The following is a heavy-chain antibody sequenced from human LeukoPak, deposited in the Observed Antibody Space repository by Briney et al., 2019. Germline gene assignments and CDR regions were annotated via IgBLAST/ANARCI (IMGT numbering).Heavy chain of an antibody. CDR3: AREER. D-gene: IGHD1-1*01. J-gene: IGHJ4*02. Sequence: GGSLRLSCAASGFTLRNYWMSWARQAPGKGLEWVANIKEDGSERYYVDSVKGRFTISRDNAKNSPYLQMNSLRAEDTAVYYCAREERWGQGTLVTVSS. V-gene: IGHV3-7*01. CDR1: GFTLRNYW. CDR2: IKEDGSER.